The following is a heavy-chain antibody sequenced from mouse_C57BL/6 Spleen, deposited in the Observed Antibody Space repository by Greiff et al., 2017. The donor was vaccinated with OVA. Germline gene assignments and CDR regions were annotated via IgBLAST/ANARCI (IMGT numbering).Heavy chain of an antibody. CDR3: ARYDNYFDY. Sequence: QVQLQQSGAELVRPGTSVKVSCKASGYAFTNYLIEWVKQRPGQGLEWIGVINPGSGGTNYNEKFQGKATLTADKSSSTAYMQLSSLTSEDSAVYFCARYDNYFDYWGQGTTLTVSS. J-gene: IGHJ2*01. D-gene: IGHD2-12*01. CDR1: GYAFTNYL. V-gene: IGHV1-54*01. CDR2: INPGSGGT.